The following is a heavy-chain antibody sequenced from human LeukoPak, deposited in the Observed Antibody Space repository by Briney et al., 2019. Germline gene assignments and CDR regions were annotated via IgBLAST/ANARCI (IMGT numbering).Heavy chain of an antibody. CDR1: GFTVGSYA. CDR2: LSGSGTSP. J-gene: IGHJ4*02. Sequence: PGGSLRLSCAVSGFTVGSYAMSWVRQPPGKGLEWVSSLSGSGTSPYYADSVRGRFTISTDKSKNTLYLQMNSLRAEDTAVYYCARDLSTTGWGQGTLVTVSS. CDR3: ARDLSTTG. V-gene: IGHV3-23*01. D-gene: IGHD5/OR15-5a*01.